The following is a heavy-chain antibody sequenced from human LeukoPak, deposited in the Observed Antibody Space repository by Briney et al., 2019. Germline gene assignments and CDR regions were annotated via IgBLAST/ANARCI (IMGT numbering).Heavy chain of an antibody. Sequence: SGGSLRLSCAASGLTFDDYAMHWVRQAPGKGLEWVSGISWNSGSIGYADSVKGRFTISRDSAKNSLYLQMNSLRPEDTALYYCAKDRGSGWSPYHYYGMDVWGQGTTVIVSS. CDR2: ISWNSGSI. CDR3: AKDRGSGWSPYHYYGMDV. J-gene: IGHJ6*02. V-gene: IGHV3-9*01. CDR1: GLTFDDYA. D-gene: IGHD6-19*01.